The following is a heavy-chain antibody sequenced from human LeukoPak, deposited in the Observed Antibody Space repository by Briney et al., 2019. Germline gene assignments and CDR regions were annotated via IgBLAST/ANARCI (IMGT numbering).Heavy chain of an antibody. CDR2: IWYDGSNK. J-gene: IGHJ4*02. D-gene: IGHD3-22*01. Sequence: GGSLRLSCAASGFTFSSYGMHWVRQAPGKGLEWVAVIWYDGSNKYYADSVKGRFTISRDNSKNTLYLQMNSPRAEDTAVYYCAKDRVDVSDYYDRSGYFLGYFDYWGQGTLVTVSS. CDR3: AKDRVDVSDYYDRSGYFLGYFDY. CDR1: GFTFSSYG. V-gene: IGHV3-30*02.